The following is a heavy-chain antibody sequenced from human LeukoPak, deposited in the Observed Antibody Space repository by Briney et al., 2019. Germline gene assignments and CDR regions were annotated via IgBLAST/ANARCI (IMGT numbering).Heavy chain of an antibody. CDR1: GYTLTGYY. Sequence: AASVKVSCKASGYTLTGYYMHWVRQAPGQGLEWMGWINPNSGGTNYAQKFQGRVTMTRDTSISTAYMELSGLRSDDTAVYYCARDLVESATGDLYGMDVWGQGTTVTVSS. CDR2: INPNSGGT. J-gene: IGHJ6*02. CDR3: ARDLVESATGDLYGMDV. D-gene: IGHD7-27*01. V-gene: IGHV1-2*02.